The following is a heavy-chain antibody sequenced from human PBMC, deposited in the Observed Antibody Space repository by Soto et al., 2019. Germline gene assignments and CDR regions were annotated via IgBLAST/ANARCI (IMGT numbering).Heavy chain of an antibody. V-gene: IGHV4-59*01. CDR1: GGSISSYY. D-gene: IGHD3-9*01. CDR3: ARFILRVYLTGYYNSYFYY. J-gene: IGHJ4*02. CDR2: IYYSGST. Sequence: SETLSLTCTVSGGSISSYYWSWIRQPPGKGLEWIGYIYYSGSTNYNPSLKSRVTISVDTSKNQISLKLSSVTAADTAVYYSARFILRVYLTGYYNSYFYYWGQGTLVTVSS.